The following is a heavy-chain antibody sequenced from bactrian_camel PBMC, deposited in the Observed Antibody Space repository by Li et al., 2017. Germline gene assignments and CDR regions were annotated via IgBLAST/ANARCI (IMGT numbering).Heavy chain of an antibody. J-gene: IGHJ6*01. CDR3: AADSWCYYSDLPASQPLRDFPY. CDR2: INSGGGST. CDR1: EFIFSDYD. V-gene: IGHV3S40*01. D-gene: IGHD4*01. Sequence: VQLVESGGGLVQPGGSLRLSCASSEFIFSDYDMSWVRQAPGKGLEWVSVINSGGGSTDVADSVKGRFTISRDNAKNTVYLQMNSLKTEDTGVYYCAADSWCYYSDLPASQPLRDFPYWDQGTQVTVS.